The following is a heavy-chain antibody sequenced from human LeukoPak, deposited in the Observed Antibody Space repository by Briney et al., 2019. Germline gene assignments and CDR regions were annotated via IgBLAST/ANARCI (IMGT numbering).Heavy chain of an antibody. Sequence: GGSLKLSCAASGFTFSGSAMHWVRQASGKGLEWVGRIRSKANNYATAYAASVKGRFTISRDDSKNTAYLQMNSLKTEDTAVYYCTRHGGRDYYDSSEDAFDIWGQGTMVTVSS. D-gene: IGHD3-22*01. CDR1: GFTFSGSA. CDR3: TRHGGRDYYDSSEDAFDI. CDR2: IRSKANNYAT. J-gene: IGHJ3*02. V-gene: IGHV3-73*01.